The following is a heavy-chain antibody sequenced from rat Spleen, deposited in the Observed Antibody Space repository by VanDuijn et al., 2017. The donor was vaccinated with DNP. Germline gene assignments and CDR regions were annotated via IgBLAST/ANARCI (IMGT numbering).Heavy chain of an antibody. D-gene: IGHD1-2*01. CDR3: ARGSSSIYWYFDF. J-gene: IGHJ1*01. Sequence: EVQLVESGGGLVQPGRSMKLSCAASGFTFSNSDMAWVRQAPTKGLEWVAAISPSGSRTYYQDSVKGRFTISRDDAKSSLYLQMNSLKSEDTATYYCARGSSSIYWYFDFWGPGTMVTVSS. CDR2: ISPSGSRT. V-gene: IGHV5-25*01. CDR1: GFTFSNSD.